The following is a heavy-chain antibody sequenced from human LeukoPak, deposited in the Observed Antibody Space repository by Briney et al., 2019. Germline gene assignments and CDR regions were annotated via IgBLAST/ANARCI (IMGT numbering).Heavy chain of an antibody. Sequence: SVKVSCKASGGTFSSYAISWVRQAPGRGLEWMGGIIPIFGTANYAQKFQGRVTITTDESTSTAYMELSSLRSEDTAVYYCAIVRGVTTTFDYWGQGTLVTVSS. CDR1: GGTFSSYA. V-gene: IGHV1-69*05. J-gene: IGHJ4*02. CDR3: AIVRGVTTTFDY. CDR2: IIPIFGTA. D-gene: IGHD4-17*01.